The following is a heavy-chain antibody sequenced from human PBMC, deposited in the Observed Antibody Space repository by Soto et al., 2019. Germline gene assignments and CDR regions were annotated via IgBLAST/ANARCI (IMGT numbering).Heavy chain of an antibody. Sequence: SETLSLTCAVYGGSFSGYYWTWIRQPPGTGLEWIGEINHSGSTNYNPSLKSRVTISVDTSKNQFSLKLSSVTAADTAVYYCAKTVVAAINWFDPWGQGTLVTVS. CDR2: INHSGST. V-gene: IGHV4-34*01. J-gene: IGHJ5*02. D-gene: IGHD2-15*01. CDR3: AKTVVAAINWFDP. CDR1: GGSFSGYY.